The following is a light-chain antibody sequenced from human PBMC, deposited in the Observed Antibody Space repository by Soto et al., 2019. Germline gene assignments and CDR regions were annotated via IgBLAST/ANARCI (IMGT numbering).Light chain of an antibody. V-gene: IGKV1-9*01. CDR2: TAS. J-gene: IGKJ5*01. CDR3: QQRHSYPIT. CDR1: HGINNY. Sequence: DIQLTQSPSFLSASIGDGITITCRASHGINNYLAWYQQKPGKAPKLLIHTASTLQSGVPSRFSGSGAGTEFTLTISSLQPEDFATYYCQQRHSYPITFGQGTRLEIK.